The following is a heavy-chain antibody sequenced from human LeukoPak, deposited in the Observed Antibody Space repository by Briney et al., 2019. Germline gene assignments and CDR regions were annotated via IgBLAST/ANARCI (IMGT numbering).Heavy chain of an antibody. J-gene: IGHJ6*03. CDR1: GFTFSSYG. CDR2: IRYDGSNK. V-gene: IGHV3-30*02. D-gene: IGHD6-13*01. CDR3: AKDPSSSSWFYYYYYMDV. Sequence: PGGSLRLSCAASGFTFSSYGMHWVRQAPGKGLEWVAFIRYDGSNKYYADSVKGRFTISRDNSKNTLYLQMNSLRAEDTAVYYCAKDPSSSSWFYYYYYMDVXXXXXTVTVSS.